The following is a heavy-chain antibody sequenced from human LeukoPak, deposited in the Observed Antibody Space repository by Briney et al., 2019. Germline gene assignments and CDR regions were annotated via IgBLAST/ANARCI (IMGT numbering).Heavy chain of an antibody. CDR1: GFTFSTYG. D-gene: IGHD3-10*01. Sequence: GGSLRLSCAASGFTFSTYGMSWVRQAPGKGLEWVSSISGSGGSTYYADSVKGRFTISRDNSKNTLYLQMNSLRAEDTAVYYCAKGGGPLWFGELPLQNFAYWGQGTLVTVSS. J-gene: IGHJ4*02. CDR2: ISGSGGST. V-gene: IGHV3-23*01. CDR3: AKGGGPLWFGELPLQNFAY.